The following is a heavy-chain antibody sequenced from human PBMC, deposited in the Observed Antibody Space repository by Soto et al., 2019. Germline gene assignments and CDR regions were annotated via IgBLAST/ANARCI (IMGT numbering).Heavy chain of an antibody. CDR3: SRGLGSGDY. V-gene: IGHV1-46*03. J-gene: IGHJ4*02. Sequence: QAQLVQSGAEVMNPGASVTGSCRASGYTFTSYYIHWVRQAPGQGLEWMAIINPNGGSTNYAQRFQGRVTVTRDTSTSIVYMELSSLRSEDTAVYYCSRGLGSGDYWGQGTLVTVSS. D-gene: IGHD3-10*01. CDR1: GYTFTSYY. CDR2: INPNGGST.